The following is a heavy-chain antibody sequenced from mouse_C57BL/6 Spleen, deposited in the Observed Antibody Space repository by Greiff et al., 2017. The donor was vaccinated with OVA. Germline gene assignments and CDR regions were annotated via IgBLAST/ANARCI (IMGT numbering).Heavy chain of an antibody. Sequence: QVQLQQSGAELVRPGASVTLSCKASGYTFTDYEMHWVKQTPVHGLEWIGAIDPETGGTAYNQKFKGKAILTADKSSSTAYMELRSLTSEDSAVYYCTPSKPYYLDYWGQGTTLTVSS. CDR2: IDPETGGT. V-gene: IGHV1-15*01. D-gene: IGHD2-5*01. CDR3: TPSKPYYLDY. CDR1: GYTFTDYE. J-gene: IGHJ2*01.